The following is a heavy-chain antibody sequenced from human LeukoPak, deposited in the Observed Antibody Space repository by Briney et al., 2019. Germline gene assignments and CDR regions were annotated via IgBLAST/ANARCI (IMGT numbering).Heavy chain of an antibody. CDR2: LNTDGGYT. Sequence: GGSLRLSCAASGFTFSSYWMHWVRQAPGKGLVWVARLNTDGGYTTYADSVKGRFTISRDNSKNTLYLQMNSLRAEDTAVYYCARAPSDLGFDYWGQGTLVTVSS. V-gene: IGHV3-74*03. CDR1: GFTFSSYW. CDR3: ARAPSDLGFDY. J-gene: IGHJ4*02.